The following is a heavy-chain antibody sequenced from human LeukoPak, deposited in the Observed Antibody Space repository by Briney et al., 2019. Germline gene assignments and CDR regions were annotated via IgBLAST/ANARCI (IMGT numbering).Heavy chain of an antibody. Sequence: ASVRVSCKASGYTFTGYYMHWVRQAPGQGLEWMGRINPNNGGSNYAQKFQGRVTMTRDTSISTAYMELSRLRSDDTAVYYCARDPVGRWSPDLDYWGQGTLVTVSS. D-gene: IGHD1-26*01. J-gene: IGHJ4*02. CDR2: INPNNGGS. CDR3: ARDPVGRWSPDLDY. CDR1: GYTFTGYY. V-gene: IGHV1-2*06.